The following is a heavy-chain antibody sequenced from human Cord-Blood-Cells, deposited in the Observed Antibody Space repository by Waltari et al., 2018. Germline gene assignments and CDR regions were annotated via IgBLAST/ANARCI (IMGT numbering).Heavy chain of an antibody. CDR3: ARRLGGPDSSGWYGSFDY. V-gene: IGHV4-34*01. J-gene: IGHJ4*02. D-gene: IGHD6-19*01. CDR2: INHSGST. Sequence: QVQLQQWGAGLLKPSETLSLTCAVYGGSFSGYYWSWIRPPPGKGLEWIGEINHSGSTNYNPALKSRVTISVDTSKNQFSLKLSSVTAADTAVYYCARRLGGPDSSGWYGSFDYWGQGTLVTVSS. CDR1: GGSFSGYY.